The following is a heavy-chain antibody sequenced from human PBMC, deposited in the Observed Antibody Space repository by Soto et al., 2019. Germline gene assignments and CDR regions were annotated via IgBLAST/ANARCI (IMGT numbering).Heavy chain of an antibody. V-gene: IGHV1-2*02. CDR3: ARGPYSSSSRRVGTYYYYGMDV. J-gene: IGHJ6*02. CDR2: IKPKSGGT. D-gene: IGHD6-6*01. Sequence: ASVKVSCKASGYTFTGYYMHWVRQAPGQGLEWMGWIKPKSGGTNYAQKFQGRVTMTMDTSISTVYMELSRLRSDDTAIYYCARGPYSSSSRRVGTYYYYGMDVWGQGTTVTVSS. CDR1: GYTFTGYY.